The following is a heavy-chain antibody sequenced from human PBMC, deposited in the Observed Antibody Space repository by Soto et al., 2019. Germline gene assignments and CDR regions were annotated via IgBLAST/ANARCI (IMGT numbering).Heavy chain of an antibody. J-gene: IGHJ4*01. CDR3: AKGNVVLDY. D-gene: IGHD3-10*01. CDR2: ISGGGGST. CDR1: GFSFRNYA. V-gene: IGHV3-23*04. Sequence: QLVESGGGSLQPGGSLRLSCAASGFSFRNYAMTWVRQSPGKGLEWVSLISGGGGSTDYADSVKGRFSISRDNSQNMLSLQPNAPTGEGTAGDYAAKGNVVLDY.